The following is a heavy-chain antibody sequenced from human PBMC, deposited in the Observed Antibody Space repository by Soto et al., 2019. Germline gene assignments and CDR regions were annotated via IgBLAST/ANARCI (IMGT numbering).Heavy chain of an antibody. V-gene: IGHV4-39*01. CDR1: GGSISSSSYY. CDR2: IYYSGST. CDR3: ARIGRRGFGKLLAPRQFDY. D-gene: IGHD3-10*01. J-gene: IGHJ4*02. Sequence: SETLSLTCTVSGGSISSSSYYWGWIRQPPGKGLEWIGSIYYSGSTYYNPSLKSRVTISVDTSKNQFSLKLSSVTAADTAVYYCARIGRRGFGKLLAPRQFDYWGQGTLVTVSS.